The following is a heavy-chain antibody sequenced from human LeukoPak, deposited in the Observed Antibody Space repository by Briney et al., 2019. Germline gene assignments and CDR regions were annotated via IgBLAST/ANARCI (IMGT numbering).Heavy chain of an antibody. V-gene: IGHV3-48*04. D-gene: IGHD2-15*01. CDR3: ARERGDIVAF. CDR1: GFTFSSYA. J-gene: IGHJ6*02. CDR2: ISHSGYTI. Sequence: GGSLRLSCAASGFTFSSYAMSWVRQAPGQRPEWVSYISHSGYTIQYADSVKGRFTISRDNAKNLLYLQMNSLRAEDTAVYYCARERGDIVAFWGQGTTVTVSS.